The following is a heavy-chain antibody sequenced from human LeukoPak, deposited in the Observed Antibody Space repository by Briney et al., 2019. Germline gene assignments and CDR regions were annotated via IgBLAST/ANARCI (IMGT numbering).Heavy chain of an antibody. Sequence: PSETLSLTCTVPGGSVSSGSYYWSWIRQPPGKGLEWIGYIYYSGSTNYNPSLKSRVTISVDTSKNQFTLKLSSVTAADTAVYYCARVGAINDAFDIWGQGTMVTVSS. J-gene: IGHJ3*02. CDR1: GGSVSSGSYY. CDR2: IYYSGST. D-gene: IGHD1-26*01. V-gene: IGHV4-61*01. CDR3: ARVGAINDAFDI.